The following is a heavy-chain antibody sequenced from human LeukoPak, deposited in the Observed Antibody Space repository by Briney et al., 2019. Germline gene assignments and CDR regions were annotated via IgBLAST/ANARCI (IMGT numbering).Heavy chain of an antibody. V-gene: IGHV3-23*01. D-gene: IGHD2/OR15-2a*01. J-gene: IGHJ4*02. Sequence: GGSLRLSCAVSGFTFSDYAMSWVRQAPGKGLEWVSSISGSGGSTYHADSVKGRFTISRDNSKNTLSLQMNSLRAEDTALYYCAKDLSTASKYYFDYWGQGTLVTVSS. CDR3: AKDLSTASKYYFDY. CDR2: ISGSGGST. CDR1: GFTFSDYA.